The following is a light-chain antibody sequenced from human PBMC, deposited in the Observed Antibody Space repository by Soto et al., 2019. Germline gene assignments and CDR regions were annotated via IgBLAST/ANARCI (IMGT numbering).Light chain of an antibody. CDR1: QTISSW. Sequence: DIQMTQSPSTLSASVGDRVTITCRASQTISSWLAWYQQKPGKAPKLLIYKASSLKSGVPSRFSGSGSGTDFTLTISILQPDDFATYYCQHYNTFPYTFGQVTKLEIK. V-gene: IGKV1-5*03. CDR3: QHYNTFPYT. J-gene: IGKJ2*01. CDR2: KAS.